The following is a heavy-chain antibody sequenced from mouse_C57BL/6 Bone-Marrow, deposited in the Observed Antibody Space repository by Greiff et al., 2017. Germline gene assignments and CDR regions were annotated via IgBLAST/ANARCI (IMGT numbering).Heavy chain of an antibody. CDR2: ISSGGSYT. CDR3: ARLVCIPS. V-gene: IGHV5-6*01. J-gene: IGHJ2*01. Sequence: EVQLQESGGDLVKPGGSLKLSCAASGFTFSSYGMSWVRQTPDQRLEWVATISSGGSYTYYPDSVKGRFTISRDNAKNPLYLQMSRLEADYTAMYYCARLVCIPSWGQGTTRTVSS. CDR1: GFTFSSYG.